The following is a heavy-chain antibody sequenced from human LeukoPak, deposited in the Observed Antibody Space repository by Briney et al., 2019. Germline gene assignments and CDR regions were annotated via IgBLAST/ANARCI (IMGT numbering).Heavy chain of an antibody. J-gene: IGHJ6*02. V-gene: IGHV1-18*01. D-gene: IGHD6-13*01. CDR2: ISAYNGNT. CDR1: GYTFTSYG. Sequence: ASVKVSCKASGYTFTSYGISWVRQAPGQGLEWMGWISAYNGNTNYAQKLQGRVTMTTGTSTSTAYTELRSLRSDDTAVYYCAREALSWQLVPYYYYGMDVWGQGTTVTVSS. CDR3: AREALSWQLVPYYYYGMDV.